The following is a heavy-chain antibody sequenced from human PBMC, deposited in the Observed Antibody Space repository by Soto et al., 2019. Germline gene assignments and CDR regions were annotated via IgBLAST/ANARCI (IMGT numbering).Heavy chain of an antibody. CDR2: INHLETT. J-gene: IGHJ4*02. CDR1: GASITFGGYS. Sequence: SETLSLTCTVSGASITFGGYSWSWIRQTPGKGLEWIGYINHLETTFYNPSFESRLTLSIDRAKNQFSLKLHSMSAADRAVYFCARGGGSDSFDYWGQGILVTV. V-gene: IGHV4-30-2*01. D-gene: IGHD1-26*01. CDR3: ARGGGSDSFDY.